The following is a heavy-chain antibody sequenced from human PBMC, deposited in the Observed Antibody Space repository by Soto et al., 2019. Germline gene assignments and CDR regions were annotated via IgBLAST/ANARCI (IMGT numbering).Heavy chain of an antibody. J-gene: IGHJ5*02. Sequence: SETLSLTCTVSGGSISSYYRSWIRQPPGKGLEWIGYIYYSGSTNYNPSLKSRVTISVDTSKNQFSLKLSSVTAADTAVYYCARGGYYDSSGYYWSEPWGQGTLVTVSS. D-gene: IGHD3-22*01. CDR2: IYYSGST. CDR3: ARGGYYDSSGYYWSEP. V-gene: IGHV4-59*01. CDR1: GGSISSYY.